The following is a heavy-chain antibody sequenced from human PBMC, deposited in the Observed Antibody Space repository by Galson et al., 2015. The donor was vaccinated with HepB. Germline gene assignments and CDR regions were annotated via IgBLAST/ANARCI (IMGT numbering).Heavy chain of an antibody. Sequence: SLRLSCAASGFTFSRYAMSWVRQAPGKGLEWVSAISGSGGSTYYADSVKGRFTISRNNSKNTLYLQMNSLRAEDTAVYYCAKDLGVTMVRGFVPGVDVWGQGTTVTVSS. D-gene: IGHD3-10*01. J-gene: IGHJ6*02. CDR1: GFTFSRYA. V-gene: IGHV3-23*01. CDR3: AKDLGVTMVRGFVPGVDV. CDR2: ISGSGGST.